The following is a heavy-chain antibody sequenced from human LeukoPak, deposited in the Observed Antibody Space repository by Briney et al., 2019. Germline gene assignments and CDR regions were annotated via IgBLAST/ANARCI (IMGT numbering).Heavy chain of an antibody. D-gene: IGHD6-13*01. J-gene: IGHJ5*02. CDR2: ISAYKGNT. CDR1: GYTFTSYG. Sequence: ASVKVSCKASGYTFTSYGISWVRQAPGQGLEWLGWISAYKGNTNYAQMLQGRVTMTTDTSTSTAYMELRSLRSDDTAVYYCARAPLTAAGPFDPWRQGTLVTVSS. V-gene: IGHV1-18*01. CDR3: ARAPLTAAGPFDP.